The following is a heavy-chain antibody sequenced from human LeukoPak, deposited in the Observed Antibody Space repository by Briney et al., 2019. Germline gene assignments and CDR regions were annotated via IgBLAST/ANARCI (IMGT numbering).Heavy chain of an antibody. J-gene: IGHJ4*02. D-gene: IGHD6-19*01. CDR1: GFTFSSYEM. CDR3: ARRSPYSTGWSSYFDY. V-gene: IGHV4-4*02. Sequence: GSLRLSCAASGFTFSSYEMNWARQPPGKGLEWIGEIYRSGTTNYKPSLKSRVTISLDKSRNHFSLKLTSVTAADSAVYYCARRSPYSTGWSSYFDYWGQGALVTVSS. CDR2: IYRSGTT.